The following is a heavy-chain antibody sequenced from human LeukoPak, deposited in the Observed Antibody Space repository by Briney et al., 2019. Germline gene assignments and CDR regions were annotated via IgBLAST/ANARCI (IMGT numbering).Heavy chain of an antibody. Sequence: GGSLRLSCATSGFTFSSYNMNWVRQAPGKGLEWVSYISSSSGTIYYADSVKGRFTISRDNAKNSLSLQMKSLRAEDTAVYYCAREGHCSTTSCALDAIEIWGQGTLVAVSS. CDR1: GFTFSSYN. D-gene: IGHD2-2*01. CDR2: ISSSSGTI. V-gene: IGHV3-48*01. J-gene: IGHJ3*02. CDR3: AREGHCSTTSCALDAIEI.